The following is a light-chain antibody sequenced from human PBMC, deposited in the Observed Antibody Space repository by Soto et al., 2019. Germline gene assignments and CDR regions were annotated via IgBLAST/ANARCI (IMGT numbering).Light chain of an antibody. CDR2: EVS. CDR1: QSLLHSSGKTY. CDR3: MQRIQRHSYT. Sequence: EIVMTQTPLSLSVTPGQPASISCKSSQSLLHSSGKTYLYWYLQKPGQPPQLLLYEVSNRFSGVAEWCSGSGSATNFTLNISRVEDADVCVSYCMQRIQRHSYTFGQGTKLEIK. J-gene: IGKJ2*01. V-gene: IGKV2D-29*01.